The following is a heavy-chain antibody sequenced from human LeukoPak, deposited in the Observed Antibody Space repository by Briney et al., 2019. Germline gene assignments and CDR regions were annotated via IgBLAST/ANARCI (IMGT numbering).Heavy chain of an antibody. V-gene: IGHV3-30*02. D-gene: IGHD3-22*01. Sequence: GGSLRLSCAASGFTLSSHGMHWVRQAPGKGLEWVAFIRYDGSNKYYAESVKGRFTISRDNSKNTLYLQMNSLRAEDTAVYYCARDQYYYDSSGYPSYWGQGTLVTVSS. J-gene: IGHJ4*02. CDR1: GFTLSSHG. CDR2: IRYDGSNK. CDR3: ARDQYYYDSSGYPSY.